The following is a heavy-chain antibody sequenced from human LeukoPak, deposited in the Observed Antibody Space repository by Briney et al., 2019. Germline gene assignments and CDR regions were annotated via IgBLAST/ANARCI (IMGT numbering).Heavy chain of an antibody. CDR1: GFTFSSYS. D-gene: IGHD6-19*01. CDR3: ARVGGSAVAGPYFDY. V-gene: IGHV3-21*04. J-gene: IGHJ4*02. CDR2: ISSSGSTI. Sequence: TGGSLRLSCAASGFTFSSYSMNWVRQAPGKGLEWVSSISSSGSTIYYADSVKGRFTISRDNAKNSLYLQMNSLRAEDTAVYYCARVGGSAVAGPYFDYWGQGTLVTVSS.